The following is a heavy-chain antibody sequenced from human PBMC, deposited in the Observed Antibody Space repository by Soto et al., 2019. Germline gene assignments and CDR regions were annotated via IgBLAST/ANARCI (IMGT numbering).Heavy chain of an antibody. V-gene: IGHV3-9*01. CDR3: AGGWLGAFDI. D-gene: IGHD3-9*01. J-gene: IGHJ3*02. Sequence: GGSLRLSCAASGFTFDDYAMHWVRQAPGKGLEWVSGISWNSGSIYYADSVKGRFTISRDNAKNSLYLQMNSLRAEDTAVYYCAGGWLGAFDIWGQGTMVTVSS. CDR1: GFTFDDYA. CDR2: ISWNSGSI.